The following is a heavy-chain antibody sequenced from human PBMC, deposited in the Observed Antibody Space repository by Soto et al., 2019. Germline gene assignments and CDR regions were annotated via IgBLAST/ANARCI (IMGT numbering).Heavy chain of an antibody. CDR3: AKGASTTVFAFNDY. CDR2: ISWNSGNL. J-gene: IGHJ4*02. V-gene: IGHV3-9*01. CDR1: VFTFDDYA. Sequence: DVQLVESGGGLVQPGRSLRLCCAASVFTFDDYAMHWVRQGPGKGLEWVSSISWNSGNLGYADSVKGRFTISRDNAKNSLYLQMNSLRGEDTALYYCAKGASTTVFAFNDYWGQGTLVTVSS. D-gene: IGHD4-17*01.